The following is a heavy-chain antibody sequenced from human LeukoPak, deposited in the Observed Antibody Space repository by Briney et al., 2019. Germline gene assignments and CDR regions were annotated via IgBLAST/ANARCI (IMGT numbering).Heavy chain of an antibody. D-gene: IGHD2-8*01. Sequence: GESLKISCTGSGYTFCSYWIGWVRQMPGKGLEWMGIIYPDDSDTRYSPSFQGQVTIAAAKSISTAYLQWSSLKASDTAMYYCARLAYCSNDVCYSNYYYSMDVWGKGTTVTVSS. CDR3: ARLAYCSNDVCYSNYYYSMDV. CDR1: GYTFCSYW. V-gene: IGHV5-51*01. CDR2: IYPDDSDT. J-gene: IGHJ6*03.